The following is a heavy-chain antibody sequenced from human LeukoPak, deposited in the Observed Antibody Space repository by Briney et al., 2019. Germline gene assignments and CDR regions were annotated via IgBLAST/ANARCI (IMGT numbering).Heavy chain of an antibody. CDR3: AREPPTNRDSSNYGN. D-gene: IGHD4-11*01. CDR2: IYSSGTT. CDR1: GFTVSDNY. Sequence: GGSLRLSCTASGFTVSDNYMSWVRQAPGKGLEWVLVIYSSGTTYYADSMKGRFTISRDNSKNTLYLQMNSLRVEDTAVYYCAREPPTNRDSSNYGNWGQGTLVTVFS. V-gene: IGHV3-66*01. J-gene: IGHJ4*02.